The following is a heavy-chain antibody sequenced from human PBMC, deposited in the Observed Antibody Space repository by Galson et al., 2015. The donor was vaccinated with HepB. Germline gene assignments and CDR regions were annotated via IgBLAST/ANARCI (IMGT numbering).Heavy chain of an antibody. CDR3: ARARIYYDSSGYSPDFDY. CDR1: GYSFTSYW. CDR2: IFPGDSDT. J-gene: IGHJ4*02. D-gene: IGHD3-22*01. V-gene: IGHV5-51*03. Sequence: QSGAEVKKPGESLKISCKGSGYSFTSYWIGWVRQMPGKGLEWMGIIFPGDSDTRYSPSFQGQVTISADKSISTAYLQWSSLKASDTAMYYCARARIYYDSSGYSPDFDYWGQGTLVTVSS.